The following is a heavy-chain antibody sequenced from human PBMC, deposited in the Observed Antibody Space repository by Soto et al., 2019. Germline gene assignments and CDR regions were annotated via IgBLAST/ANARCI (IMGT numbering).Heavy chain of an antibody. CDR2: IDPSDSYT. Sequence: GESLKISCKGSGYSFTSYWISWVRQMPGKGLEWMGRIDPSDSYTNYSPSFQGHVTISADKSISTAYLQWSSLKASDTAMYYCARQWYDFWSGYHLVFFDYWGQGTLVTVS. CDR3: ARQWYDFWSGYHLVFFDY. CDR1: GYSFTSYW. V-gene: IGHV5-10-1*01. D-gene: IGHD3-3*01. J-gene: IGHJ4*02.